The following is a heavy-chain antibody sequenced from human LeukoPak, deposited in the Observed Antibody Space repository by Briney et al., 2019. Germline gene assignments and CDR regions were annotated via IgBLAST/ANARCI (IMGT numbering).Heavy chain of an antibody. CDR2: ISGSGGST. Sequence: GGSLRLSCAASGFTFSSYAMSWVRQAPGKGLEWVSAISGSGGSTYYADSVKGRFTISRDNSKNTLYLQMNSLRAEDTAVYYCAKIPGGSYDFWSGYSARGFDPWGQGTQVTVSS. J-gene: IGHJ5*02. D-gene: IGHD3-3*01. CDR1: GFTFSSYA. CDR3: AKIPGGSYDFWSGYSARGFDP. V-gene: IGHV3-23*01.